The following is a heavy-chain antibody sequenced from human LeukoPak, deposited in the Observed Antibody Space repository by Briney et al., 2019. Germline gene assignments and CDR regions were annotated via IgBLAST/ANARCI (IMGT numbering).Heavy chain of an antibody. CDR3: ARARRTNGSGARQFDP. D-gene: IGHD3-10*01. V-gene: IGHV4-38-2*02. CDR2: IYHSGST. Sequence: PSETLSLTCTVSGYSISSGYYWGWIRQPPGKGLEWIGSIYHSGSTYYNPSLKSRVTISVGTSKNQFSLKLSSVTAADTAVYYCARARRTNGSGARQFDPWGQGTLVTVSS. J-gene: IGHJ5*02. CDR1: GYSISSGYY.